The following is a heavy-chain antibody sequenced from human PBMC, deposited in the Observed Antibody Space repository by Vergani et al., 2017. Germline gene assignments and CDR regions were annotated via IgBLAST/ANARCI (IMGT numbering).Heavy chain of an antibody. V-gene: IGHV3-30*03. CDR3: ATNSCATPVCQIEYFSE. CDR2: ISYDGTQK. CDR1: GFTSRYYG. D-gene: IGHD2-2*02. J-gene: IGHJ1*01. Sequence: QVHLVESGGGVVQPGRSLRLSCVVSGFTSRYYGLHWVRQAPGKGLELGAVISYDGTQKNYADSVKGRFTISRDNSKRTLYLRMNSLRTADTAVYYCATNSCATPVCQIEYFSEWGQGTLVTVSS.